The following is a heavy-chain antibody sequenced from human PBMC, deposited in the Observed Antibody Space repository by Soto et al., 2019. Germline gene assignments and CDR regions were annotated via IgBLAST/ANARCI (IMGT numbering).Heavy chain of an antibody. Sequence: SQTLSRTCALSGNSVSANSAAWNWIRQSPSRGLEWLGRTYYRSKWYKDYALSVKSRITVNRDTAKNQFSLHLNSVTPEDTAVYYCAIEFRYYESRDSYLDYWAQGAPVTVSA. CDR1: GNSVSANSAA. CDR3: AIEFRYYESRDSYLDY. J-gene: IGHJ4*02. CDR2: TYYRSKWYK. D-gene: IGHD3-16*01. V-gene: IGHV6-1*01.